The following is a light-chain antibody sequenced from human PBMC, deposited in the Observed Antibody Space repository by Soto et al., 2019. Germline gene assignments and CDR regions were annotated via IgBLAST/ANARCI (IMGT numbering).Light chain of an antibody. V-gene: IGKV1-12*02. CDR3: QQANTFPS. CDR1: QGISSR. J-gene: IGKJ4*01. Sequence: DIQMTQSPSSVSASVGDTVTITCRASQGISSRLAWYRQRPGKAPNLLIFGASTLQSGVPSRFSGSGSGTEFTLTISSLQPEDFATYYCQQANTFPSFGGGTKVDIK. CDR2: GAS.